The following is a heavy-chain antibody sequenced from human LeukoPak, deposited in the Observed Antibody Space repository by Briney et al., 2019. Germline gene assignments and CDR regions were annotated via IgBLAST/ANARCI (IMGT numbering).Heavy chain of an antibody. D-gene: IGHD3-3*01. CDR3: ASELITIFAWFDP. Sequence: SVKVPCKASGGTFSSYAISWVRQAPGQGLEWMGRIIPILGIANYAQKFQGRVTITADKSTSTAYMEPSSLRSEDTAVYYCASELITIFAWFDPWGQGTLVTVSS. CDR1: GGTFSSYA. CDR2: IIPILGIA. V-gene: IGHV1-69*04. J-gene: IGHJ5*02.